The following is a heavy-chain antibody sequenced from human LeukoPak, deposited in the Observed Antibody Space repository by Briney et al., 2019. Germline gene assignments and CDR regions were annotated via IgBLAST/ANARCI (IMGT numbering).Heavy chain of an antibody. Sequence: PAETLSLTCTVAGGSMSSSSYYWGWIRQPAGRGLEWIGNMYNSGNTNYNPSLKSRVTISVDTSKNHFSLKLSSVTAADTAVYYCARTLSGSFYSDYWGQGTLVTVSS. V-gene: IGHV4-61*05. CDR3: ARTLSGSFYSDY. D-gene: IGHD3-10*01. J-gene: IGHJ4*02. CDR2: MYNSGNT. CDR1: GGSMSSSSYY.